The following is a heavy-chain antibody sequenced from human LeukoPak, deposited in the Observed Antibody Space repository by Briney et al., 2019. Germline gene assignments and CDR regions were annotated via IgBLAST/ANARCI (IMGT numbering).Heavy chain of an antibody. J-gene: IGHJ4*02. CDR3: AMGEGITTVRGVIMGFDY. V-gene: IGHV1-69*01. CDR1: GGTFSSYA. D-gene: IGHD3-10*01. CDR2: IIPIFGTA. Sequence: SVKVSCKASGGTFSSYAISWVRQAPGQGLEWMGGIIPIFGTANYAQKFQGRVTITADESTSTAYMELSSLRSEDTAVYYCAMGEGITTVRGVIMGFDYWGQGTLVTVSS.